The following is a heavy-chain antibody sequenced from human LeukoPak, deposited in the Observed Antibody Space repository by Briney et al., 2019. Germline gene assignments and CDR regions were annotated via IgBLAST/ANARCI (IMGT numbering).Heavy chain of an antibody. CDR3: VTSTGQQFIPYDY. V-gene: IGHV3-66*02. D-gene: IGHD6-13*01. CDR1: GINVSSNY. Sequence: GGSPRLSCAASGINVSSNYMTWIRQAPGKGLEWVSLIYGGDAAYYAESVRGRFMISRDNLKNTLFLQMNSLRVEDTAVYYCVTSTGQQFIPYDYWGQGTHVTVFS. J-gene: IGHJ4*02. CDR2: IYGGDAA.